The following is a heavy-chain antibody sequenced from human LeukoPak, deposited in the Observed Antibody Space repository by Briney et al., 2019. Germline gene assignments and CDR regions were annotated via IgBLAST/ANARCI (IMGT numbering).Heavy chain of an antibody. V-gene: IGHV3-53*01. CDR1: GFTFSRYW. CDR3: ARGAGYNYPYYFDY. CDR2: IYGGGNI. D-gene: IGHD5-24*01. J-gene: IGHJ4*02. Sequence: GGSLRLSCAASGFTFSRYWMSWVRQAPGKGLEWVSVIYGGGNIYYADSVKGRFTISRDNSKNTLYLQMNSLRAEDTAVYYCARGAGYNYPYYFDYWGQGTLVTVSS.